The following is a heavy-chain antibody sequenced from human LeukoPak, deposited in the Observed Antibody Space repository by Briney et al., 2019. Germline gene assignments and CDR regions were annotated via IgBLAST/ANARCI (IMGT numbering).Heavy chain of an antibody. CDR3: AGVVSYYYGMDV. CDR2: ISYDANKK. V-gene: IGHV3-30*03. Sequence: PGGSLRLSCAASGFTLSSYGMHWVRQAPGKGLEWVAVISYDANKKYYVDSVKGRFTISRDNAKNSLYLQMNSLRAEDTAVYYCAGVVSYYYGMDVWGQGTTVTVSS. CDR1: GFTLSSYG. J-gene: IGHJ6*02. D-gene: IGHD3-22*01.